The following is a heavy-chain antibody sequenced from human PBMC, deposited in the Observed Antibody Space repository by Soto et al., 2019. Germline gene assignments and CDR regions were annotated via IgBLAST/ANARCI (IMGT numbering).Heavy chain of an antibody. CDR2: IGGSGRTT. CDR3: TKSRYSASSGDSYEY. CDR1: DFTFNNYA. D-gene: IGHD3-22*01. Sequence: EVQLLESGGGLVQPGVSLSLSCAASDFTFNNYAMSWVRQAPGKRLEWVSGIGGSGRTTYYADSVTGLFTISRDKSNNRLFLQMNSLRAPDTAVYYCTKSRYSASSGDSYEYWGQATLLTVPS. J-gene: IGHJ4*02. V-gene: IGHV3-23*01.